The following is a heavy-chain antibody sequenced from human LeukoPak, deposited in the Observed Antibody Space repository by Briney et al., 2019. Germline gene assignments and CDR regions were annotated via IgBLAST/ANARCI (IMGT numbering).Heavy chain of an antibody. J-gene: IGHJ3*02. Sequence: GASVKVSCKASGYTFNSYGISWVRQAPGQGLEWVGWISIYNANTNYAQKLQGRVTMTTDTSTNTAYMELRSLRSDDTAVYYCARVPTSWGSPTSAFDIWGQGTMVTVSS. V-gene: IGHV1-18*01. CDR3: ARVPTSWGSPTSAFDI. CDR1: GYTFNSYG. CDR2: ISIYNANT. D-gene: IGHD3-16*01.